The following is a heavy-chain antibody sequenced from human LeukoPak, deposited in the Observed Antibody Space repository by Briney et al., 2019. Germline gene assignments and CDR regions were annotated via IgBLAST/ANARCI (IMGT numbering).Heavy chain of an antibody. D-gene: IGHD3-22*01. V-gene: IGHV3-53*01. CDR2: YYNDGNT. CDR1: GFIVWDNY. Sequence: PGGALRLSFATSGFIVWDNYMRLGRPAPGEGVEGVAVYYNDGNTYYADCVKDRFTIFSDNSRNTLNLQMNSLRAEDTAVYYCARGVVHYDDTSGYVLGYWGHGTLVTVSS. J-gene: IGHJ4*01. CDR3: ARGVVHYDDTSGYVLGY.